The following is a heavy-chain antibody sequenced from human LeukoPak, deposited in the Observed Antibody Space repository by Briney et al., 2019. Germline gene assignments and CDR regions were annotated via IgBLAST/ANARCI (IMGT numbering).Heavy chain of an antibody. CDR2: IWYDGSNK. V-gene: IGHV3-33*01. D-gene: IGHD2-2*01. Sequence: PGGSLRLSCAASGFTFSSYGMHWVRQAPGKGLEWVAVIWYDGSNKYYADSVKGRFTISRENSKNTLYLQMNSLRAEDTAVYYCAREGYCSSTSCSWFDYWGQGTLVTVSS. CDR1: GFTFSSYG. CDR3: AREGYCSSTSCSWFDY. J-gene: IGHJ4*02.